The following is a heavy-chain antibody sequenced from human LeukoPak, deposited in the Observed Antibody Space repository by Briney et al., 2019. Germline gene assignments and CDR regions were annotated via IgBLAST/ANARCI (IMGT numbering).Heavy chain of an antibody. D-gene: IGHD2-15*01. V-gene: IGHV3-23*01. J-gene: IGHJ4*02. CDR1: GLTFSRYA. CDR3: AARPTPALVVVFDY. CDR2: IGESGSGT. Sequence: GGSLRLSCAVSGLTFSRYAMSWVRQAPGKGLEWVSAIGESGSGTYYADSVKGRSTISRDNSKNTLSLQMNSLRVEDTAVYYCAARPTPALVVVFDYWGQGTLVTVSS.